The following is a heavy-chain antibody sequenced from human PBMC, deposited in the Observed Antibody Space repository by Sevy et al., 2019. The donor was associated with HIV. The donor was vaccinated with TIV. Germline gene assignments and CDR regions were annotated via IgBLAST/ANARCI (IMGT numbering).Heavy chain of an antibody. J-gene: IGHJ4*02. Sequence: ASVKVSCKVSGYTLTELSMHWVRQAPGKGLEWMGGFDPEDGETIYAQKFQGRVTMTADTSTDTAYMAPSSLRSEDTAVYYCATGVIAAALPWDSWGQGTLVTVSS. CDR2: FDPEDGET. CDR1: GYTLTELS. D-gene: IGHD6-13*01. CDR3: ATGVIAAALPWDS. V-gene: IGHV1-24*01.